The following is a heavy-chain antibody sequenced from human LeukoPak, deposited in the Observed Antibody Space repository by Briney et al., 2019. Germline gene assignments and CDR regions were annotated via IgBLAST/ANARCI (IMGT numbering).Heavy chain of an antibody. J-gene: IGHJ4*02. CDR3: AKAPVTTCRGAYCYPFDY. CDR2: ISYDGSNK. Sequence: GRSLRLSCAASGFTFSNYAMHWVRQAPGKGLEWVALISYDGSNKFYADSVKGRFTISRDSSKNTLFLQMNRLRPEDAAVYYCAKAPVTTCRGAYCYPFDYWGQGTLVTVSS. D-gene: IGHD2-21*01. CDR1: GFTFSNYA. V-gene: IGHV3-30*04.